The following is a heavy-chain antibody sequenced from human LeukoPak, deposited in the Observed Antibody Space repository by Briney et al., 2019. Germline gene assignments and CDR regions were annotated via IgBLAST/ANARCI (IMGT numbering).Heavy chain of an antibody. J-gene: IGHJ4*02. V-gene: IGHV3-7*01. CDR1: GVTFSSYW. Sequence: QTGGSLRLSCAASGVTFSSYWMSWVRQAPGKGLEWVANIKQDGSEKYYVDAVKGRFTISRDNAKNSLYLKLNSLRAEDAAVYNCARDSGSDYGYWGQGTLVTVSS. D-gene: IGHD1-26*01. CDR3: ARDSGSDYGY. CDR2: IKQDGSEK.